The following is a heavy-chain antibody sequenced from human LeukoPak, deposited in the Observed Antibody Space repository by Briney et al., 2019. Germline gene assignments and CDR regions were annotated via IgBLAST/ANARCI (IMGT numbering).Heavy chain of an antibody. J-gene: IGHJ6*02. D-gene: IGHD4-17*01. Sequence: PSETLSLTCTVSGGSISGWYWSWIRQPPGKGLEWIGYIYGSGNTNYNPSLKSRVTMSIDTSKNQFSLKLSSVTAADTAVYYCARDRVDYGDYVFYYYYGMDVWGQGTTVTVSS. CDR3: ARDRVDYGDYVFYYYYGMDV. CDR1: GGSISGWY. V-gene: IGHV4-59*12. CDR2: IYGSGNT.